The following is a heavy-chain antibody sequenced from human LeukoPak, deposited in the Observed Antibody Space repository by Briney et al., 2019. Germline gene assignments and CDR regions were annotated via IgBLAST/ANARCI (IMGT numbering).Heavy chain of an antibody. CDR2: ISASGGTT. D-gene: IGHD2-21*02. CDR3: AKGEKQGLLFSDYFDF. V-gene: IGHV3-23*01. J-gene: IGHJ4*02. CDR1: GFSFSSYG. Sequence: GGSLRLSCAASGFSFSSYGISWVRQAPGKGLEWVSAISASGGTTYYADSVKGRFTISRDNSKNTLYLQMNSLSAEDTAVYYCAKGEKQGLLFSDYFDFRGQGTLVTVSS.